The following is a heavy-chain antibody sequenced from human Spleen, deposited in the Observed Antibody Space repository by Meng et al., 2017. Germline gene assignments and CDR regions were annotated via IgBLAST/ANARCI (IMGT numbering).Heavy chain of an antibody. Sequence: ASVKVSCKASGYTFANYAMHWVRQAPGQRLEWMGWINAGNGDTRYSQKFQGRVTITRDTSASTAYMELSSLRSEDTAVYYCARGAQTISDYWGQGTLVTSPQ. CDR2: INAGNGDT. CDR3: ARGAQTISDY. CDR1: GYTFANYA. D-gene: IGHD3-16*01. V-gene: IGHV1-3*01. J-gene: IGHJ4*02.